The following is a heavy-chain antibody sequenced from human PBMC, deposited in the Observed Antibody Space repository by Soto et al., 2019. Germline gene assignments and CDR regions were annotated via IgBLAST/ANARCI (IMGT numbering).Heavy chain of an antibody. CDR3: AKVLGYCSSTSCYAFDI. J-gene: IGHJ3*02. CDR1: GFTFSSYA. CDR2: ISGSGGST. Sequence: EVQLLESGGGLVQPGGSLRLSGAASGFTFSSYAMSWVRQAPGKGLEWVSAISGSGGSTYYADSVKGRFTISRDNSKTTLYLQMNSLRAEDTAVYYCAKVLGYCSSTSCYAFDIWGQGTMVTV. V-gene: IGHV3-23*01. D-gene: IGHD2-2*01.